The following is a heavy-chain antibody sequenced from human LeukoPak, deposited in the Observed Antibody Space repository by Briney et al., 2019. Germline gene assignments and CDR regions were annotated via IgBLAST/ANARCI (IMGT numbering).Heavy chain of an antibody. Sequence: ASVKVSCKASGYTFTSYGISWVRQAPGQGLEWMGGIIPIFGTANYAQKFQGRVTITADESTSTAYMELSSLRSEDTAVCYCASRNYCTNGVCLYYFDYWGQGTLVTVSS. J-gene: IGHJ4*02. CDR3: ASRNYCTNGVCLYYFDY. CDR1: GYTFTSYG. V-gene: IGHV1-69*13. CDR2: IIPIFGTA. D-gene: IGHD2-8*01.